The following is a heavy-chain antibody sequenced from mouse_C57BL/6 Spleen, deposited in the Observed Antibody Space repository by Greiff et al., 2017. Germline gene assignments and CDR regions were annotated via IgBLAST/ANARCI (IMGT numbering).Heavy chain of an antibody. CDR3: ARSTTVVAEYFDY. CDR1: GFNIKNTY. J-gene: IGHJ2*01. Sequence: EVQLVESVAELVRPGASVKLSCTASGFNIKNTYMHWVKQRPEQGLEWIGRIDPANGNTKYAPKFQGKATITADTSSNTAYLQLSSLTSEDTAIYYCARSTTVVAEYFDYWGQGTTLTVSS. D-gene: IGHD1-1*01. CDR2: IDPANGNT. V-gene: IGHV14-3*01.